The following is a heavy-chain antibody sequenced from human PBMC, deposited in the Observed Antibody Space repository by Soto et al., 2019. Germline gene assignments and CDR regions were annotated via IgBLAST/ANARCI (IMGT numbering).Heavy chain of an antibody. CDR1: GDTFSSDG. CDR3: GRAFVATNAFDY. Sequence: QVQVEQSGAEVKKPGSSVKVSCKASGDTFSSDGFNWVRQAPGQGLEWMGGIIPILRTANYSQKFQGRVTITADESTSTAYMELSSLRSEDTAVYYCGRAFVATNAFDYWGQGILVTVSS. V-gene: IGHV1-69*11. D-gene: IGHD5-12*01. CDR2: IIPILRTA. J-gene: IGHJ4*02.